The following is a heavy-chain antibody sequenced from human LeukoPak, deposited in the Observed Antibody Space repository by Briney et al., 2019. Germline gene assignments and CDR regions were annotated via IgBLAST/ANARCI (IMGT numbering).Heavy chain of an antibody. Sequence: PGGSLRLSCAASGFILTNYAITWVRQAPGKGLEWVSTISGSGSTYYPDSVKGRFTISRDNSKNTLYLQMNSLRAEDTAVYYWARNGSPLDPWGQGTLVTVSS. J-gene: IGHJ5*02. V-gene: IGHV3-23*01. CDR3: ARNGSPLDP. D-gene: IGHD2-15*01. CDR1: GFILTNYA. CDR2: ISGSGST.